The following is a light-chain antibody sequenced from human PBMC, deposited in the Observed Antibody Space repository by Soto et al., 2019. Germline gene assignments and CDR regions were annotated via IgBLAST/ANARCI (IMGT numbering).Light chain of an antibody. J-gene: IGLJ1*01. Sequence: QSALTQPRSVSGSPGQSVTISCTGTSSDVGGYHYVSWYQHHPGKAPKLVIFDVNRRPSGVPHRFSGSKSDNTASLTISGLQAEDEADYYCCSYVGSSNVFGTGTKVTVL. CDR2: DVN. CDR3: CSYVGSSNV. V-gene: IGLV2-11*01. CDR1: SSDVGGYHY.